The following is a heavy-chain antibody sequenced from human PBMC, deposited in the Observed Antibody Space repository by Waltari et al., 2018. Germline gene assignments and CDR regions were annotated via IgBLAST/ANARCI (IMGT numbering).Heavy chain of an antibody. CDR2: ITVGDDA. D-gene: IGHD1-20*01. J-gene: IGHJ4*02. CDR1: GLPFSTVP. Sequence: EVQLLESGGDLLQPGGSLRLSCAASGLPFSTVPINWVRLAPGTGLEWVSAITVGDDAHYADSLRGRFTISRDSSKDTVHLQMNGLRVEDTAIYYCATPFYNWDDPLHSWGQGTPVTVSS. CDR3: ATPFYNWDDPLHS. V-gene: IGHV3-23*01.